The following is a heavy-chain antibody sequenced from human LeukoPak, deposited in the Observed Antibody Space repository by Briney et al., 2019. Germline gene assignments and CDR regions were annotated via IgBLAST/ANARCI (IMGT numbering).Heavy chain of an antibody. J-gene: IGHJ5*02. V-gene: IGHV3-7*01. CDR1: GFTFSSYW. CDR2: IKQDGSEK. Sequence: GGSLRLSCAASGFTFSSYWMNWVRQAPGKGLEWVANIKQDGSEKYYADSVKGRFTISRDNAKNSLYLQMNSLRAEDTAVYYCARDMAAAGSSWFDPWGQGTLVTVSS. D-gene: IGHD6-13*01. CDR3: ARDMAAAGSSWFDP.